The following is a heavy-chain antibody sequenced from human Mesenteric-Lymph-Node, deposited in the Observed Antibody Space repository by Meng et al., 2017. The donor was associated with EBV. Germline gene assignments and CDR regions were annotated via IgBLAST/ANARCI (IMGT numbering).Heavy chain of an antibody. V-gene: IGHV4-30-4*01. Sequence: QVRLQESGPGLVKPSQTLSLTGAVSGGSISRGGSYWSWIRQPPGKGLEWVGYIYYDGTTYYNPSLKSRGTISLDTSKNHFSLKLTSVTAADTAVYYCARGVGGGYDYYLDYWGQGSLVTVSS. J-gene: IGHJ4*02. D-gene: IGHD2-21*02. CDR3: ARGVGGGYDYYLDY. CDR1: GGSISRGGSY. CDR2: IYYDGTT.